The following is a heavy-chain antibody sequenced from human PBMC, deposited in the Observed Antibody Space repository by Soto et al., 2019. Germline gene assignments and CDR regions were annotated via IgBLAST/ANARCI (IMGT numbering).Heavy chain of an antibody. V-gene: IGHV4-59*01. CDR1: GGSISSYY. D-gene: IGHD5-18*01. J-gene: IGHJ4*02. Sequence: SETLSLTWTVSGGSISSYYWGWIRQPPGKGLEWIGYIYYSGSTNYNPSLKSRVTISVDTSKNQFSLKLSSVTAADTAVYYCARGPGRGYSYGAFDYWGQGTLVTVSS. CDR2: IYYSGST. CDR3: ARGPGRGYSYGAFDY.